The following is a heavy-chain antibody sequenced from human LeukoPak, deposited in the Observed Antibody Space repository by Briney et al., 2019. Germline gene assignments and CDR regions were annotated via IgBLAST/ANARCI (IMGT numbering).Heavy chain of an antibody. CDR2: INDIGHT. D-gene: IGHD3-16*01. V-gene: IGHV4-34*01. Sequence: PSETLSLTCGVSGESFNGYYWTWIRQSPGKGLEWIGEINDIGHTNYNSALKSRVTILLDTSKKQFSLRLSSVTAADTAVYYCARGEGNDYVWGSFYCYLDVWGKGTTVTVSS. CDR1: GESFNGYY. CDR3: ARGEGNDYVWGSFYCYLDV. J-gene: IGHJ6*03.